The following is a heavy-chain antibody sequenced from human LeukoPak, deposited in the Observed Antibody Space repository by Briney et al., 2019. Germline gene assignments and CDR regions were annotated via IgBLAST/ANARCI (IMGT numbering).Heavy chain of an antibody. V-gene: IGHV3-23*01. D-gene: IGHD3-10*01. CDR2: ISGSGVST. CDR3: AKGRKVGELFPPCFDY. CDR1: GFTFSSYA. J-gene: IGHJ4*02. Sequence: GGSLRLSCVASGFTFSSYAMSWVRQAPGKGLEWVSGISGSGVSTYYADSVKGRFTISRDNSKNTLYLQMNSLRVEDTAVYYCAKGRKVGELFPPCFDYWGQGTLVTVSS.